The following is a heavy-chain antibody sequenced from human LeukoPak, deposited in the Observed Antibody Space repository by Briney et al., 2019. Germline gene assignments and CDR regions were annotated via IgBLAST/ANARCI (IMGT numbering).Heavy chain of an antibody. CDR1: GLTFSSYW. CDR3: ASTFPYCSSGTCAL. CDR2: ISPDGNRE. D-gene: IGHD2-15*01. J-gene: IGHJ4*02. Sequence: GGSLRLSCAASGLTFSSYWMTWVRQGPGKGLEWVATISPDGNRENYVDSVKGRFSISRDNAKNSLFLQMRSLRAEGTAMYYCASTFPYCSSGTCALGGQGTLVTVSS. V-gene: IGHV3-7*01.